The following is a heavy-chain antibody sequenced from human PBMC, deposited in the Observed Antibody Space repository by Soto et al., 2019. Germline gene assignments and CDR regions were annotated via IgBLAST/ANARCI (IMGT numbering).Heavy chain of an antibody. CDR2: ISAHNGNT. J-gene: IGHJ4*02. V-gene: IGHV1-18*01. CDR3: ARGRYGDY. Sequence: QVHLVQSGAEVKKPGASVKLSCKGSGYDFTTYGITWVRQAPGQGLEWMAWISAHNGNTDYAQKLQGRVTVTRDTSTSTAYMELRSLRSDDTAVYYCARGRYGDYWGQGALVTVSS. D-gene: IGHD1-1*01. CDR1: GYDFTTYG.